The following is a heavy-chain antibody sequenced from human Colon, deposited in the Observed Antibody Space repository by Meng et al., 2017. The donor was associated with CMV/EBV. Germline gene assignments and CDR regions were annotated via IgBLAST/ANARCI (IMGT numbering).Heavy chain of an antibody. V-gene: IGHV3-7*01. CDR2: IKQDGSEK. D-gene: IGHD1-26*01. CDR1: GFTFSTFW. Sequence: GESLKISCAASGFTFSTFWMSWVRQAPGKGLEWVANIKQDGSEKHYVDPVEGRFTISRDNAKNSLYLQMDSLRADDTAVYYCARDQEWELLQANYGMDVWGQGTTVTVSS. J-gene: IGHJ6*02. CDR3: ARDQEWELLQANYGMDV.